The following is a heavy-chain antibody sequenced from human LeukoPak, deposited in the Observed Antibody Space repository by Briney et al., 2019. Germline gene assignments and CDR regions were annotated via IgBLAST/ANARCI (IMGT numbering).Heavy chain of an antibody. Sequence: GGSLRLSCAASGFTFSSSNMNWVRQAPGKGLEWVSYISSSSRTIYYADSVKDRFTISRDDAKNSLYLRMNSLRAEDTAAYYCARPLSYDFGTYGMDVWGQGTTVTVSS. V-gene: IGHV3-48*01. CDR3: ARPLSYDFGTYGMDV. CDR2: ISSSSRTI. D-gene: IGHD3-3*01. J-gene: IGHJ6*02. CDR1: GFTFSSSN.